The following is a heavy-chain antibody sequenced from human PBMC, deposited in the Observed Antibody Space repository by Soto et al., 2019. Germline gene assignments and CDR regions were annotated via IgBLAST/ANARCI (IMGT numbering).Heavy chain of an antibody. CDR3: ARYLSSGYYLD. CDR1: GGSISSGDYY. Sequence: PSETLSLTCTVSGGSISSGDYYWSWIRQPPGKGLEWIGYIYHSGSTYYNPSLKSRVTISVDTSKNQFSLKLSSVTAADTAVYYCARYLSSGYYLDWGQGTLVTVSS. D-gene: IGHD3-22*01. CDR2: IYHSGST. J-gene: IGHJ4*02. V-gene: IGHV4-30-4*01.